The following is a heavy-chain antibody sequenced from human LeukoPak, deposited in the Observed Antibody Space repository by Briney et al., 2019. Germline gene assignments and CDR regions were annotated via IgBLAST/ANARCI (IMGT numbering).Heavy chain of an antibody. J-gene: IGHJ4*02. V-gene: IGHV1-69*05. D-gene: IGHD2-2*01. CDR1: GGTFSSYA. Sequence: ASVKVSCKASGGTFSSYAISWVRQAPGQGLEWMGGIIPIFGTANYARKFQGRVTITTDESTSTAYMELSSLGSEDTAVYYCARAPLYCSSTSCYLAYWGQGTLVTVSS. CDR3: ARAPLYCSSTSCYLAY. CDR2: IIPIFGTA.